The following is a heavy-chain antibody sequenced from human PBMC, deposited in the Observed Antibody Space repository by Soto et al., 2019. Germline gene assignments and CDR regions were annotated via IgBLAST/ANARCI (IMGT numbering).Heavy chain of an antibody. Sequence: SETLSLTYTVSGVSISSYYWILILQPPGKGLEWIGHIYYSGSTNYNHSLKSRVTISLDTSKNHFSLKLNSVTAADTAVYYCARTEYSGYGDYYMDVWGKGTTVTVSS. CDR1: GVSISSYY. D-gene: IGHD5-12*01. CDR2: IYYSGST. CDR3: ARTEYSGYGDYYMDV. J-gene: IGHJ6*03. V-gene: IGHV4-59*01.